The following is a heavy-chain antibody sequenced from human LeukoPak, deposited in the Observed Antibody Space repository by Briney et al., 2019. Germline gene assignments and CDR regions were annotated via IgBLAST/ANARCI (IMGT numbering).Heavy chain of an antibody. CDR2: ISYDGGKK. CDR3: AKDRSKEYYGDEFDF. J-gene: IGHJ4*02. Sequence: GGSLRLSCAASGFTFSSHDMHWVRQAPGKGLEWVAIISYDGGKKDYADSVKGRFTTSRDNSRNTLYLQMNSLRAEDTAVYYCAKDRSKEYYGDEFDFWGQGTLVTVSS. CDR1: GFTFSSHD. D-gene: IGHD4-17*01. V-gene: IGHV3-30*18.